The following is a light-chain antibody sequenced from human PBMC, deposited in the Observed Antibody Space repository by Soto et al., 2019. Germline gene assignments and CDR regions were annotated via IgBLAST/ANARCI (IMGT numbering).Light chain of an antibody. J-gene: IGLJ1*01. Sequence: QSVLTQPASVSGTPGQSITISCTGTSSDVGGYNYVSWYQQSPGKAPQVMIYEVSDRPSGVSNRFSGSKSGNTASLTISGLQAEDEAEYFCSSYTIRNTLVFGTGTKVTVL. CDR1: SSDVGGYNY. V-gene: IGLV2-14*01. CDR2: EVS. CDR3: SSYTIRNTLV.